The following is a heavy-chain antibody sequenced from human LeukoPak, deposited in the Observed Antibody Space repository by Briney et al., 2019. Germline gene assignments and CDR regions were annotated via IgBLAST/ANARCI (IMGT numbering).Heavy chain of an antibody. CDR2: ISAGGGSP. J-gene: IGHJ5*02. CDR3: AKDGGIAEAGGWFDP. Sequence: GGSLRLSCAASGFTFSSYAMSWVRQAPGKGLEWVSVISAGGGSPYYADSVKGQFTISRDNSKNTLYLQMNSLRAEDTAVYYCAKDGGIAEAGGWFDPWGQGTLVTVSS. CDR1: GFTFSSYA. D-gene: IGHD6-13*01. V-gene: IGHV3-23*01.